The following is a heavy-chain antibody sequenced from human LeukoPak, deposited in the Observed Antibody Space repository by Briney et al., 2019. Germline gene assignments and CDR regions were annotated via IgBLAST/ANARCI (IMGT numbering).Heavy chain of an antibody. D-gene: IGHD2-8*01. V-gene: IGHV1-2*02. J-gene: IGHJ4*02. CDR2: IKPNSGGA. CDR3: ARVWPCSNGVCPDVFEY. CDR1: GYTFTGYY. Sequence: ASVKVSCKASGYTFTGYYIHWVRQAPGQGLEWMGCIKPNSGGAYYAQNFQDRVTMTRDTSISTAYMELSRLRSDDTAVYYCARVWPCSNGVCPDVFEYWGQGTLVTVSS.